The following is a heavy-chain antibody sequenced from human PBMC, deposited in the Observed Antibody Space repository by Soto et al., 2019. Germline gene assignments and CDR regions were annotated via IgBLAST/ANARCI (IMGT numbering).Heavy chain of an antibody. CDR1: GFTFSSYG. V-gene: IGHV3-30*03. CDR2: ISYDGSYK. J-gene: IGHJ5*02. D-gene: IGHD3-3*01. Sequence: GGSLRLSCAASGFTFSSYGMHWVRQAPGKGLEWVALISYDGSYKYYADSVQGRFTISRDNSKNTLYLQMDSLYTGDTAVYYCGRDLATIFGGAPWGQGTLVTVSS. CDR3: GRDLATIFGGAP.